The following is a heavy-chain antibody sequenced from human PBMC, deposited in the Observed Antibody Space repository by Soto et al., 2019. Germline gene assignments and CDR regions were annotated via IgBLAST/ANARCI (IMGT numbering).Heavy chain of an antibody. D-gene: IGHD5-12*01. CDR3: ARGNPGYGHYGMDV. CDR2: LSSNGGST. V-gene: IGHV3-64*01. Sequence: EVQLVESGGGLVQPGGSLRLSCAASGFTFSSYAMHWVRQAPGKGLGYVSALSSNGGSTYYANSVKGRFTISRDNYNNTQYLEMGSLRAEDMAVYDYARGNPGYGHYGMDVWGQGTTVTVFS. CDR1: GFTFSSYA. J-gene: IGHJ6*02.